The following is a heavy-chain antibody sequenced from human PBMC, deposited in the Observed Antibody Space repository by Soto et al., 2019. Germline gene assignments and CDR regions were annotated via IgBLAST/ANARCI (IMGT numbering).Heavy chain of an antibody. Sequence: ASVKVSCKASGFTFTSSAVQWVRQARGQRLEWIGWIVVGSGNTNYAQKFQERVTITRDMSTSSADMELSSLRSEDTAVYSGAAGGPPAYCGGDCNRGGDFDSWGQGTMVTVSS. CDR1: GFTFTSSA. J-gene: IGHJ3*02. CDR3: AAGGPPAYCGGDCNRGGDFDS. CDR2: IVVGSGNT. D-gene: IGHD2-21*02. V-gene: IGHV1-58*01.